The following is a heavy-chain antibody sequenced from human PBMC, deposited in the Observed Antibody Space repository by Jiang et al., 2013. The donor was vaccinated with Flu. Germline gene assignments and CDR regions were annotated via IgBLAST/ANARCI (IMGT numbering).Heavy chain of an antibody. CDR2: ISSSSSYI. V-gene: IGHV3-21*01. CDR3: ARGPGPYGDYTVADY. J-gene: IGHJ4*02. D-gene: IGHD4-17*01. CDR1: GFTFSSYG. Sequence: QLVESGGGLVKPGGSLRLSCAASGFTFSSYGMNWVRQAPGKGLEWVSCISSSSSYIFYADSVKGRFTISRDNAKNSLYLQMNSLRGEDTAVYYCARGPGPYGDYTVADYWGQGTLVTVSS.